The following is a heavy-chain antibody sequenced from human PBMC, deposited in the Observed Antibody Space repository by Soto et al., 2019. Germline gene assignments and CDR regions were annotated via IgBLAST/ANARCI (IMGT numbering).Heavy chain of an antibody. CDR1: RGTFRSYA. D-gene: IGHD2-15*01. Sequence: ASVKVTCKASRGTFRSYAMRWVRQAPVQGLEWLGAIIPIFGTANYAQKFQGRFTITADESTSTAYMELSSLRSEDTAVYYCARDFGSIVVAAKSYYYYYYGMDVWGQGTTVTVSS. CDR2: IIPIFGTA. V-gene: IGHV1-69*13. J-gene: IGHJ6*02. CDR3: ARDFGSIVVAAKSYYYYYYGMDV.